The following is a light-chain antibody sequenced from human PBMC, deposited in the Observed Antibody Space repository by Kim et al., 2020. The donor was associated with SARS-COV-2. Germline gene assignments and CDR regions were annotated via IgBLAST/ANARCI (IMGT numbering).Light chain of an antibody. CDR3: QQLNGFPLT. Sequence: SASVGDRVTIACRASENIGSWLAWYQQKPGKAPSLLIYSTSTFHSGVPSRFSGSGSGTDVTLTVIRLQPENSAVCYCQQLNGFPLTFGGGTKLE. CDR2: STS. V-gene: IGKV1-12*01. CDR1: ENIGSW. J-gene: IGKJ4*01.